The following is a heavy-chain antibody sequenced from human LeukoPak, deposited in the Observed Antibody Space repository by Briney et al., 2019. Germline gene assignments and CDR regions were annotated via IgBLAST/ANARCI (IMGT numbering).Heavy chain of an antibody. Sequence: GGSLRLSCAASGYTFSSYAMSWVRQAPGQGLEWVANIKQDRGEKNYVHTVKGRVTISTDKATNTLYLQLNSLRAEGTAVYYCARDSYSSGWYSHYYYYLDVWGKGTTVTVSS. CDR3: ARDSYSSGWYSHYYYYLDV. CDR2: IKQDRGEK. D-gene: IGHD6-19*01. J-gene: IGHJ6*03. CDR1: GYTFSSYA. V-gene: IGHV3-7*01.